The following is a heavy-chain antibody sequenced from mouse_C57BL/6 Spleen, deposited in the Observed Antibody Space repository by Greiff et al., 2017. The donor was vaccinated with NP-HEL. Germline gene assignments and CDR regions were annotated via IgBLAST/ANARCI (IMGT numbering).Heavy chain of an antibody. CDR1: GYTFTDYN. V-gene: IGHV1-18*01. CDR2: LHPTNGGT. J-gene: IGHJ2*01. D-gene: IGHD1-1*01. Sequence: EVQLQQSGPELVKPGASVKIPCKASGYTFTDYNMDWVKQSHGKSLEWIGDLHPTNGGTISHPQFKGTAPLTVDQSSSTAYMGLRSLTSEDTAVYYCARCGEERSSDYYGSSPFDYWGQGTTLTVSS. CDR3: ARCGEERSSDYYGSSPFDY.